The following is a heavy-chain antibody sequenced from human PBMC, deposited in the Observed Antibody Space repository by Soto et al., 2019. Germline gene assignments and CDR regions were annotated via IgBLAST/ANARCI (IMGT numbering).Heavy chain of an antibody. CDR1: GYTFTSYH. CDR2: ISAYNGNT. CDR3: ARDSPPPRE. J-gene: IGHJ4*02. V-gene: IGHV1-18*01. Sequence: QVQLVQSGAEVKKPGASVKVSCKASGYTFTSYHITWVRQAPGQGLEWMGWISAYNGNTNYAQKLQGRVTLTTDPSTSTAYTELWSLGSDDTAVYYCARDSPPPREWGQGTLVTVSS.